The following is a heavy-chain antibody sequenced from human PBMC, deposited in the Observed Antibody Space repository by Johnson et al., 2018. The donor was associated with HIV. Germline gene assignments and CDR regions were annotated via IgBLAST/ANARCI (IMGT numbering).Heavy chain of an antibody. J-gene: IGHJ3*02. CDR3: AREQATLFFRASGAAFNI. D-gene: IGHD3-3*01. CDR2: IGGSGGRT. V-gene: IGHV3-23*04. CDR1: GFPFDDYG. Sequence: VQLVESGGVVVQPGGSLRLSCAASGFPFDDYGMSWVRQAPGKGLEWVSGIGGSGGRTYYPDSVKGRFTISRDNSKNTLYLQMNSLRVEDTAVYYCAREQATLFFRASGAAFNIWGQGTTVTVSS.